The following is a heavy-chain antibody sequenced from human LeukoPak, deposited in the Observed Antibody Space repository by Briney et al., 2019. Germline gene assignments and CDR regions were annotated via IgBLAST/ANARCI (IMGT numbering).Heavy chain of an antibody. V-gene: IGHV3-13*01. Sequence: GGSLRLACKISGFTFGNYDMHWVRQVAGKGLEWVSAIGTAADTYYSNSVKGRFTISRENAKNSLYLQMNSLRAGETAVYYCARGTHKTIDFDYWGQGTLVTVSS. CDR1: GFTFGNYD. CDR3: ARGTHKTIDFDY. CDR2: IGTAADT. J-gene: IGHJ4*02. D-gene: IGHD1/OR15-1a*01.